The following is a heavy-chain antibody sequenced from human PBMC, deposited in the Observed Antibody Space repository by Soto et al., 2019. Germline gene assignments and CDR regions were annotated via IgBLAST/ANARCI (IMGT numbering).Heavy chain of an antibody. CDR3: ARDLASGVQLAAGVFDY. CDR2: ISYDGNHK. J-gene: IGHJ4*02. Sequence: PGGSLRLSCAASGYTFSTYWMHWVRQAPGKGLVWVALISYDGNHKSYGDSVKGRFTVSRDNSRNTLYLQMNSLKTDDTAVYYCARDLASGVQLAAGVFDYWGQGTLVTVSS. D-gene: IGHD1-1*01. V-gene: IGHV3-30*03. CDR1: GYTFSTYW.